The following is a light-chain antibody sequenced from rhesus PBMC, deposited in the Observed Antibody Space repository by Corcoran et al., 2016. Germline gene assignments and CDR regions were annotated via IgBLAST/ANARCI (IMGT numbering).Light chain of an antibody. Sequence: AALTQPRSVFGSLGLSVTIYCTGTSSDIGGYNYFSWYQQHPGTAPKLLLYEFIKRPAGVSDRFSRSKSGNTASLTISGLQAEDEADYYCCSYAVSYTFVFGSGTKLTVL. CDR1: SSDIGGYNY. CDR3: CSYAVSYTFV. V-gene: IGLV2-32*01. J-gene: IGLJ6*01. CDR2: EFI.